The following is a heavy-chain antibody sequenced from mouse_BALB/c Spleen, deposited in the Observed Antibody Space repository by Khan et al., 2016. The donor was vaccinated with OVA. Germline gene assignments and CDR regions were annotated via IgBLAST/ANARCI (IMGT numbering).Heavy chain of an antibody. J-gene: IGHJ4*01. D-gene: IGHD1-1*01. CDR3: ARSNYYGSSLYAMDY. V-gene: IGHV1S41*01. Sequence: DLVKPGASVKLSCKASGYTFTSYWINWIKQRPGQGLEWIGRIAPGSGSTYYNEMFKGKATLTVDTSSSTAYIQLSSLSSEDSAVYFCARSNYYGSSLYAMDYWGQGTSVTVFS. CDR1: GYTFTSYW. CDR2: IAPGSGST.